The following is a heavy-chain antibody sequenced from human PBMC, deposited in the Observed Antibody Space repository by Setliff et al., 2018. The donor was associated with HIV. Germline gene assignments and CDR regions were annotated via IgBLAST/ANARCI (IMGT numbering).Heavy chain of an antibody. J-gene: IGHJ6*02. CDR1: GGTFRTSV. V-gene: IGHV1-69*10. Sequence: PVKVSCKTSGGTFRTSVISWVRQAPGQGLEWVGGILPFLGMGDFAQKFQGRVTITADESTSTAYMELSSLRSDDTAVYYCGASQDSYSYLGYYYSGVNVWGQGTTVTVSS. CDR3: GASQDSYSYLGYYYSGVNV. D-gene: IGHD3-16*01. CDR2: ILPFLGMG.